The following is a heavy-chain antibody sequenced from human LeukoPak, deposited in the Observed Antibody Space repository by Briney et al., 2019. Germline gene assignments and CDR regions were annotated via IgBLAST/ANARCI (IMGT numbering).Heavy chain of an antibody. CDR2: INHSGST. J-gene: IGHJ4*02. V-gene: IGHV4-34*01. CDR3: AALAGYCSGGSCYRGRVLKDY. CDR1: GGSFSGYY. Sequence: SGTLSLTCAVYGGSFSGYYWSWIRQPPGKGLEWIGEINHSGSTNYNPSLKSRVTISVDTSKNQFSLKLSSVTAADTAVYYCAALAGYCSGGSCYRGRVLKDYWGQGTLVTVSS. D-gene: IGHD2-15*01.